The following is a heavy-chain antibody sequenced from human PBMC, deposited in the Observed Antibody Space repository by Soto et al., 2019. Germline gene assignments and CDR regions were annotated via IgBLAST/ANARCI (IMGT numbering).Heavy chain of an antibody. CDR3: ARSAEGIVVVITHFDY. J-gene: IGHJ4*02. V-gene: IGHV1-2*02. D-gene: IGHD3-22*01. CDR2: INPNSGGT. CDR1: GYTFTGYH. Sequence: ASVKVSCKASGYTFTGYHMHWVRQAPGQGLEWMGWINPNSGGTNYAQKFQGRVTMTRDTSISTAYMELSRLRSDDTAVYYCARSAEGIVVVITHFDYWGQGTLVTVSS.